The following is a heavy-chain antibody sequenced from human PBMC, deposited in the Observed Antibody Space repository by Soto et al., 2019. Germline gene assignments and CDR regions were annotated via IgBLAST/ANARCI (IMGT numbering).Heavy chain of an antibody. CDR1: GGTFSSYA. CDR2: IIPIFGTA. J-gene: IGHJ6*02. CDR3: ARVPPPQWAHGAGLSSAGMDV. D-gene: IGHD1-26*01. Sequence: QVQLVQSGAEVKKPGSSVKVSCKASGGTFSSYAISWVRQAPGQGLEWMGGIIPIFGTANYAQKFQGRVTITADESPSTAYMELSSLRSEDTAVYYCARVPPPQWAHGAGLSSAGMDVWGQGTTVTVSS. V-gene: IGHV1-69*01.